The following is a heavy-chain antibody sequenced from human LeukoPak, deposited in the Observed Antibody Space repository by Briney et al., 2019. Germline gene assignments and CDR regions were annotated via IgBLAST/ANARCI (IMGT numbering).Heavy chain of an antibody. J-gene: IGHJ5*02. CDR3: ARVDLLWTGHYSANWFDP. V-gene: IGHV1-18*04. D-gene: IGHD3/OR15-3a*01. CDR2: VSAYNGNT. CDR1: GYRFTSYG. Sequence: ASVKVSCKASGYRFTSYGISWVRQAPGQGLEWMGCVSAYNGNTNYAQKFQGRVTMTTDTSTSTAYMEVRSLRSDDTAVYYCARVDLLWTGHYSANWFDPWGQGTPVTVSS.